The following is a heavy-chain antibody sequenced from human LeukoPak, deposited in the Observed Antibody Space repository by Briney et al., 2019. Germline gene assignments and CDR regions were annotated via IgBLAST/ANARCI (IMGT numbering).Heavy chain of an antibody. Sequence: GGSLRLSCAASGFTFSSYWMSWVCQAPGKGLEWVANIKQDGSEKYYVDSVKGRFTISRDNAKNSLYLQMNSLRAEDTAVYYCARGSAGYCSSTSCPYPFDYWGQGTLVTVSS. V-gene: IGHV3-7*01. J-gene: IGHJ4*02. CDR1: GFTFSSYW. CDR2: IKQDGSEK. CDR3: ARGSAGYCSSTSCPYPFDY. D-gene: IGHD2-2*01.